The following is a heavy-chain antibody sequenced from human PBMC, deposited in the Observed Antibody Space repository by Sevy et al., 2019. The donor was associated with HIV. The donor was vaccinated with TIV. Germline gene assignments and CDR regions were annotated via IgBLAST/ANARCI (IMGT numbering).Heavy chain of an antibody. V-gene: IGHV3-7*03. Sequence: GGSLRLSCAASGFTFSTYWMNWVRQTPGKGLEWVANIKQDGSEKYYVGAVKGRFTISRENAKNSLYLQMSSLRAEDTAVYYCARADRPTREKDYSGSYSWFDPWGQGTLVTVSS. CDR2: IKQDGSEK. J-gene: IGHJ5*02. CDR1: GFTFSTYW. CDR3: ARADRPTREKDYSGSYSWFDP. D-gene: IGHD1-26*01.